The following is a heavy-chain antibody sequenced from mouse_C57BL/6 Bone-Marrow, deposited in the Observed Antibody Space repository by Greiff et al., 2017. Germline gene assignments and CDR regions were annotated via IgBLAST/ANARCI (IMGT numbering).Heavy chain of an antibody. V-gene: IGHV1-81*01. J-gene: IGHJ1*03. CDR3: AFHITTVVAQSFDV. CDR2: IYPRSGNT. Sequence: QVQLQQSGAELARPGASVKLSCKASGYTFTSYGISWVKQRTGQGLEWIGEIYPRSGNTYYNEKFKGKATLTADKSSSTAYMELRSLTSEDSAVYFGAFHITTVVAQSFDVWGKGTTVTVSS. CDR1: GYTFTSYG. D-gene: IGHD1-1*01.